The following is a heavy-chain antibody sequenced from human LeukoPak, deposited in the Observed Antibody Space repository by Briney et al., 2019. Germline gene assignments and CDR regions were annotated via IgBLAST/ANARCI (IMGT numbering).Heavy chain of an antibody. J-gene: IGHJ3*02. CDR1: GYSISSAYY. Sequence: SETLSLTCTVSGYSISSAYYWGWIRQPPGKGLEWIGTIRHSGTTYYNPSLKSRVTISIDSSKNQFSLKLSSVTAADTAVYYCARGDVEMATRSAFDIWGQGTMVTVSS. D-gene: IGHD5-24*01. V-gene: IGHV4-38-2*02. CDR2: IRHSGTT. CDR3: ARGDVEMATRSAFDI.